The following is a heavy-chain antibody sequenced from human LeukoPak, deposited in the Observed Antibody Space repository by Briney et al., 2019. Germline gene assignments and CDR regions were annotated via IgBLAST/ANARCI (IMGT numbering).Heavy chain of an antibody. CDR1: GFTFRRYG. J-gene: IGHJ4*02. CDR2: VSDSGRDT. D-gene: IGHD3-3*01. CDR3: ARKYHGRSGYPDY. Sequence: GGSLRLSCAASGFTFRRYGMTWVRQAPGKGLDWVSSVSDSGRDTYYADSVKGRFTISRDNSRNTLYLQMNSLRAEDTAVYYCARKYHGRSGYPDYWGQGTLVTVSS. V-gene: IGHV3-23*01.